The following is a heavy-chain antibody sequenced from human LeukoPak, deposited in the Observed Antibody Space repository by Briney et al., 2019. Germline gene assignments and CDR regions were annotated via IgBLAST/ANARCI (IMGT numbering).Heavy chain of an antibody. CDR3: AKDEYGYSYGCLDY. V-gene: IGHV3-23*01. J-gene: IGHJ4*02. Sequence: GGTLRLSCAASGFTFSSYAMSWVRQAPGKGLEWVPAISGSGGSTYYADSVKGRFTISRDNSKNTLYLQMNSLRAEDTAVYYCAKDEYGYSYGCLDYWGQGTLVTVSS. D-gene: IGHD5-18*01. CDR2: ISGSGGST. CDR1: GFTFSSYA.